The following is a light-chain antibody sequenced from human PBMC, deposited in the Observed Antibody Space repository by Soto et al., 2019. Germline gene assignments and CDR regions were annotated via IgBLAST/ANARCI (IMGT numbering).Light chain of an antibody. V-gene: IGKV1-12*01. CDR3: QQGHSFPLT. CDR1: QDMGDG. Sequence: DIQMTQSPSSVSASVGDRVTITCRASQDMGDGLAWHQQKPGEAPKLLIYSGTTLHSGVPSRFSGSGSRTDFTLNISSLQPEDCATYYCQQGHSFPLTFGGGTKVEIK. CDR2: SGT. J-gene: IGKJ4*01.